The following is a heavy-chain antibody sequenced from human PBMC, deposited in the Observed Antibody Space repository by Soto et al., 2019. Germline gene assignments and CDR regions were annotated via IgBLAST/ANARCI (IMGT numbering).Heavy chain of an antibody. Sequence: PSETLSLTCTVSGGSISSYYWSWIRQPPGKGLEWIGYIYYSGSTNYNPSLKSRVTISVDTSKNQFSLKLSSVTAADTAVYYCARGSEWELQHDYWGQGTLVTVSS. CDR1: GGSISSYY. CDR2: IYYSGST. V-gene: IGHV4-59*01. J-gene: IGHJ4*02. CDR3: ARGSEWELQHDY. D-gene: IGHD1-26*01.